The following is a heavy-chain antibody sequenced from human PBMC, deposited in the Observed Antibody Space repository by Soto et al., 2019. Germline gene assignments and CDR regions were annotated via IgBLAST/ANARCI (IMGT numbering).Heavy chain of an antibody. CDR3: ARLRDIVVVVAAATNYGMDV. D-gene: IGHD2-15*01. CDR2: IIPIFGTA. CDR1: GGTFSSYA. Sequence: GASVKVSCKASGGTFSSYAISWVRQAPGQGLEWMGGIIPIFGTANYAQKFQGRVTITADESTSTAYMELSSLRSEDTAVYYCARLRDIVVVVAAATNYGMDVWGQGTTVTVSS. J-gene: IGHJ6*02. V-gene: IGHV1-69*13.